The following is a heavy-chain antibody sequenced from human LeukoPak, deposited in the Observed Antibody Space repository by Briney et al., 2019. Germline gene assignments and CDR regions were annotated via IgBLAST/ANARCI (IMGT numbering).Heavy chain of an antibody. J-gene: IGHJ4*02. CDR2: IYPGDSDT. D-gene: IGHD6-19*01. Sequence: GESLKISCKGSGYSFTSYWIGWVRQMPGKGLEWMGIIYPGDSDTRYSPSFQGQVTISADKSISTAYLQWSSLKASDTAMYYCARRRGSSGWAYYFDYWGQGTLVTVSS. CDR1: GYSFTSYW. V-gene: IGHV5-51*01. CDR3: ARRRGSSGWAYYFDY.